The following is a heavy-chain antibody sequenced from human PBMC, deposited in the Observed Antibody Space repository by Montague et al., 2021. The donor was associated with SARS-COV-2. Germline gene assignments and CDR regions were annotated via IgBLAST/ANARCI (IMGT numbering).Heavy chain of an antibody. J-gene: IGHJ5*02. Sequence: SETLSLTCTVSGGSISSYYWIWIRPPPGKGLEWVGYIYNSGSTNYNPSLKSRVTISVDTAKNQFSLKLSSVTAADTAVYYCARRSLGYCSGGSCYCAFDPWGQGTLVTVSS. D-gene: IGHD2-15*01. CDR3: ARRSLGYCSGGSCYCAFDP. CDR2: IYNSGST. V-gene: IGHV4-59*01. CDR1: GGSISSYY.